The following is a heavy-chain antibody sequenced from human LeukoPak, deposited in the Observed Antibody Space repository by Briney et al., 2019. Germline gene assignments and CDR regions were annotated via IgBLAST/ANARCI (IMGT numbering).Heavy chain of an antibody. CDR3: ATRSGDFWSGYVD. CDR2: FYAEEAKM. J-gene: IGHJ4*02. Sequence: ASVRVSCKVSGYSLTELYMQWVRQAPGKGLECLGGFYAEEAKMDYAQKFQGRVTMTEDTSTDTAYMELRGLRSEDTAVYYCATRSGDFWSGYVDWGQGTLVIVSS. CDR1: GYSLTELY. D-gene: IGHD3-3*01. V-gene: IGHV1-24*01.